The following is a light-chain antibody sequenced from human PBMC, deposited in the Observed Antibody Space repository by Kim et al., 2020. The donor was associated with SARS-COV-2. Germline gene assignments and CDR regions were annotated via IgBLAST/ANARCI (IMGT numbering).Light chain of an antibody. V-gene: IGLV1-40*01. J-gene: IGLJ2*01. CDR2: GNS. Sequence: VTICCTRSSSNIGAGYDVHWYQQLPGTAPKLLIYGNSNRPSGVPDRFSGSKSGTSASLAITGLQAEDEADYYCQSYDSSLSGSGVFGGGTKLTVL. CDR1: SSNIGAGYD. CDR3: QSYDSSLSGSGV.